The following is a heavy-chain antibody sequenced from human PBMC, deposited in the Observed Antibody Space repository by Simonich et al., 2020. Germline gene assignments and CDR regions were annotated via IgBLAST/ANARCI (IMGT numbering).Heavy chain of an antibody. CDR3: ARSLGYYYYYYGMDV. D-gene: IGHD1-26*01. Sequence: QVQLQESGPGLVKPSETLSLTCTVSGGSISSYYWSWIRQPPGKGLEWIGYIYYSGSTNYNPSLKSRVTISVDTSNNQSSLKLSSVTAADTAVYYCARSLGYYYYYYGMDVWGQGTTVTVSS. CDR1: GGSISSYY. J-gene: IGHJ6*02. CDR2: IYYSGST. V-gene: IGHV4-59*08.